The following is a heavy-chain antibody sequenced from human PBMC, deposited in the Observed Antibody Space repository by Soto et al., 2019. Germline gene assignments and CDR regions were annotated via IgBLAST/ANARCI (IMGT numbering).Heavy chain of an antibody. J-gene: IGHJ3*02. D-gene: IGHD3-3*01. CDR3: ARGGGVGVAGSAAFDM. CDR1: GYPVTAYY. Sequence: QLHLVQSGAVVKKPGASVTVSCSASGYPVTAYYMHWVRQAPGRGLEWMGGINPAAGAAKYTQTFQGGVTMTRATSESTVFVELSGLTSEDTAGFYCARGGGVGVAGSAAFDMWGQGTLVTVSS. CDR2: INPAAGAA. V-gene: IGHV1-2*02.